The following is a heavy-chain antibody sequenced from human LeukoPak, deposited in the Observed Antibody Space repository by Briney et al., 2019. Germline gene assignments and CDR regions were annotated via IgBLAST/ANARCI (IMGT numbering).Heavy chain of an antibody. D-gene: IGHD6-19*01. CDR3: AREIGRIAVAGTPLYYYGMDV. CDR1: GYTFTSYA. Sequence: ASVKVSCKASGYTFTSYAMNWVRQAPGQGLEWMGWIKTNTGNPTYAQGFTGRFVFSLDTSVSTAYLQINSLKAEDTAVYYCAREIGRIAVAGTPLYYYGMDVWGQGTTVTVSS. V-gene: IGHV7-4-1*02. CDR2: IKTNTGNP. J-gene: IGHJ6*02.